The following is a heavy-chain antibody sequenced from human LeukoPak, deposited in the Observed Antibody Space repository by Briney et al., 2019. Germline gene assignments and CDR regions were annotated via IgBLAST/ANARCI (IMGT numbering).Heavy chain of an antibody. V-gene: IGHV7-4-1*02. CDR1: GYTFTTYT. CDR2: INTKTGKA. J-gene: IGHJ4*02. D-gene: IGHD2-21*02. CDR3: ARVDVVTTVFDY. Sequence: RASVKVSCKASGYTFTTYTMSWVRQAPGQGLEWMGWINTKTGKATYAQGFAGRSVFSLDSSVNTAYLQINSLKTEDTAVYYCARVDVVTTVFDYWGQGTLVTVSS.